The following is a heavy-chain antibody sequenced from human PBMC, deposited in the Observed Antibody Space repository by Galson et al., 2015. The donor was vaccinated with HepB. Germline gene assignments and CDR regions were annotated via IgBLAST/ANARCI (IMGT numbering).Heavy chain of an antibody. Sequence: SVTVSCKASGYTFTNYYIHWVRQAPGQGLEWVGIIDPSGGSASYAQKFQGRVTMTRDTSTSTVYMEMSSLRSEDTAVYYCATITIIGTDAFDVWGQGTMVTVSS. V-gene: IGHV1-46*01. CDR3: ATITIIGTDAFDV. D-gene: IGHD3-22*01. CDR1: GYTFTNYY. J-gene: IGHJ3*01. CDR2: IDPSGGSA.